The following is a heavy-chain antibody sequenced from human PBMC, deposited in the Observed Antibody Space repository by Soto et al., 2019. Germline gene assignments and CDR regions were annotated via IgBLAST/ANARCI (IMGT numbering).Heavy chain of an antibody. J-gene: IGHJ4*02. D-gene: IGHD5-12*01. CDR2: ISGSGGDT. V-gene: IGHV3-23*01. CDR1: GITFSNYA. CDR3: ARDFSMVIVAPGY. Sequence: GGSLRLSCAASGITFSNYAMNWVRQAPGKGLEWVSVISGSGGDTRYAESVKGRFTISRDNSKNTVYLQINALRAEDTAVYYCARDFSMVIVAPGYWGQGTLVTVSS.